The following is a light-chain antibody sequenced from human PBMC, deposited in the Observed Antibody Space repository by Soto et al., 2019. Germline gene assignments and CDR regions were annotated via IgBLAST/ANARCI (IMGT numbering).Light chain of an antibody. J-gene: IGKJ2*02. CDR1: QSVSSSY. CDR3: QQYGSSPLWT. Sequence: EIVLTQSPGTLSLSPGERATLSCRASQSVSSSYLAWYQQKPGQAPRLLIYGASSRATGIPDRFSGSGSGTDFTLTINRLEPEDFAVYYCQQYGSSPLWTFGQGTKLEIK. CDR2: GAS. V-gene: IGKV3-20*01.